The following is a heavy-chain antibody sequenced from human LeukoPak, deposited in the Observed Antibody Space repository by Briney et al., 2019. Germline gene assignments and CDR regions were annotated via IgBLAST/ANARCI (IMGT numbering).Heavy chain of an antibody. D-gene: IGHD6-13*01. CDR2: IYYSGST. Sequence: PSETLSLTCTVSGGSISRGGYYWSWIRQHPGTGLEWIGYIYYSGSTYYNPSLKSRVTISVDTSKNQFSLKLSSVTAADTAVYYCARALYSSSWPFDYWGQGTLVTVSS. V-gene: IGHV4-31*03. J-gene: IGHJ4*02. CDR3: ARALYSSSWPFDY. CDR1: GGSISRGGYY.